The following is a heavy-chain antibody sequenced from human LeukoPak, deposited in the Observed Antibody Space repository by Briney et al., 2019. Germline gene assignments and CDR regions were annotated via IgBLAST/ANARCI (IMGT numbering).Heavy chain of an antibody. D-gene: IGHD6-13*01. CDR1: GYTFTSYG. V-gene: IGHV1-69*13. CDR3: ARGDNSSSWYGTWWFDP. CDR2: IIPIFGTA. J-gene: IGHJ5*02. Sequence: GASVKVSCKASGYTFTSYGISWVRQAPGQGLEWMGGIIPIFGTANYAQKFQGRVTITADESTSTAYMELSSLRSEDTAVYYCARGDNSSSWYGTWWFDPWGQGTLVTVSS.